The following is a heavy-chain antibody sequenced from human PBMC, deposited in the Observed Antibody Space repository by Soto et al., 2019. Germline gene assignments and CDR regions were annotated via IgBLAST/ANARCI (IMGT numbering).Heavy chain of an antibody. Sequence: QVQLVQSGAEVKKPGSSVKVSCKASGGTFSSYAISWVRQAPGQGLEWMGGIIPFFGTANYAQKFQGRVTITADESTSTADMGLSSLRSEDTAVYYCARYRDGYSYFDYWGQGTLVTVSS. CDR1: GGTFSSYA. V-gene: IGHV1-69*12. D-gene: IGHD5-18*01. CDR3: ARYRDGYSYFDY. CDR2: IIPFFGTA. J-gene: IGHJ4*02.